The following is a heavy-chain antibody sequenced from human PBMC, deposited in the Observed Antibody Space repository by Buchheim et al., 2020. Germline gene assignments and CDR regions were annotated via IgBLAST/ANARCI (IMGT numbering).Heavy chain of an antibody. CDR3: ASPQYCSGGSCYSKINSPNWYFDL. D-gene: IGHD2-15*01. V-gene: IGHV1-2*02. Sequence: QVQLVQSGAEVKKPGASVKVSCKASGYTFTGYYMHWVRQAPGQGLEWMGWINPNSGGTNYAQKFQGRVTMTRATSISTAHMELSRLRSDDTAVYYCASPQYCSGGSCYSKINSPNWYFDLWGRGTL. J-gene: IGHJ2*01. CDR2: INPNSGGT. CDR1: GYTFTGYY.